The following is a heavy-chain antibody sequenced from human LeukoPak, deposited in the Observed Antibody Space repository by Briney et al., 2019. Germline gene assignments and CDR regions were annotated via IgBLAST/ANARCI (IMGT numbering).Heavy chain of an antibody. J-gene: IGHJ4*02. Sequence: GGSLRLSCAASGFTFSYYAMSWVRQAPGKGLEWVSAISGSGGSTYYADSVKGRFTISRDNSKNTLYLQMNSLRAEDTAVYYCASILRSSSGYYFDYWGQGTLVTVSS. CDR3: ASILRSSSGYYFDY. CDR2: ISGSGGST. V-gene: IGHV3-23*01. D-gene: IGHD3-10*01. CDR1: GFTFSYYA.